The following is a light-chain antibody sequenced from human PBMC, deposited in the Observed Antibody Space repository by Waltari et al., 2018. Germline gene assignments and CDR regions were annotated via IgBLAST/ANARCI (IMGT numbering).Light chain of an antibody. J-gene: IGKJ4*01. CDR3: QQRRNWPLT. V-gene: IGKV3-11*01. CDR2: DAS. CDR1: QSVGPY. Sequence: EIVLTQSPALLSFSPGERATPSCRASQSVGPYLAWYQQRPGQSPRLLIYDASCRATGIPARFSGSGSETDFTLTISSLQPEDFAVYYCQQRRNWPLTFGGGTRVQI.